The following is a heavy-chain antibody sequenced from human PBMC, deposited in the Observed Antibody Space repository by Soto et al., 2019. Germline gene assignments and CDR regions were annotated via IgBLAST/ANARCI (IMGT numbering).Heavy chain of an antibody. CDR1: GYTFTSYY. D-gene: IGHD4-17*01. Sequence: ASVKVSCKASGYTFTSYYMHWVRQAPGQEQERMGIINPSGGSTSYAQKFQGRVTMTRDTSTSTVYMELSSLRSEATTVNHFAGASGDQSPAFKYWRKGTLGTV. V-gene: IGHV1-46*03. CDR3: AGASGDQSPAFKY. J-gene: IGHJ4*02. CDR2: INPSGGST.